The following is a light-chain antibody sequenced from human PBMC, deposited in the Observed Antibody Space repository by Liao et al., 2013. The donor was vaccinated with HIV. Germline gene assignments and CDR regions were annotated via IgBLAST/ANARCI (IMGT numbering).Light chain of an antibody. Sequence: SSELTQSPSVSVSPGQTASITCSGDYLTDKYASWYQHKPGQAPVLVIYQDTYRPSGIPERFSGSNSGNTATLTISGTQPMDEADYYCQAWDRNTAIFGGGTKLTVL. V-gene: IGLV3-1*01. CDR1: YLTDKY. J-gene: IGLJ2*01. CDR3: QAWDRNTAI. CDR2: QDT.